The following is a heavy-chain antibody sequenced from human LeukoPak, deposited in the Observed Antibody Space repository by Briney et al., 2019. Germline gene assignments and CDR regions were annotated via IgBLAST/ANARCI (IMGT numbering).Heavy chain of an antibody. J-gene: IGHJ4*02. D-gene: IGHD3-22*01. CDR3: ARDSVDSSGYYYFDY. CDR2: ISSSSNYI. CDR1: GFTFSSYS. V-gene: IGHV3-21*04. Sequence: GGSLRLSCAASGFTFSSYSMNWVRQAPGKGLEWVSSISSSSNYIYYADSVKGRFTISRDNCKNTLYLQMNSLRAEDTAVYYCARDSVDSSGYYYFDYWGQGTLVTVSS.